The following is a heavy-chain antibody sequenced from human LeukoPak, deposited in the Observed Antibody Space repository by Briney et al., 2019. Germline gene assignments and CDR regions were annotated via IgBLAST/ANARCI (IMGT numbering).Heavy chain of an antibody. CDR3: ARAHDLVGAGIDY. CDR1: GYTSGYAFSSNT. D-gene: IGHD1-26*01. Sequence: ASVKVSCKASGYTSGYAFSSNTISWVRQAPGQGLEWMGWISAYNDNTNYAQKFQGRVTMTRDTSISTAYMELSRLRSDDTAVYYCARAHDLVGAGIDYWGQGTLVTVSS. V-gene: IGHV1-18*01. J-gene: IGHJ4*02. CDR2: ISAYNDNT.